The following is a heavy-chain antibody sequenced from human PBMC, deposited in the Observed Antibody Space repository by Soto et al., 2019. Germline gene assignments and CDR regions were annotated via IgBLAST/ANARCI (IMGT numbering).Heavy chain of an antibody. V-gene: IGHV1-69*13. Sequence: GASVKVSCKASVGTFSSYAISWVRQAPGQGLEWMGGIIPIFGTANYAQKFQGRVTITADESTSTAYMELSSLRSEDTAVYYCASGRGYSYGSYYYGMDVWGQGTTVTVSS. CDR2: IIPIFGTA. D-gene: IGHD5-18*01. J-gene: IGHJ6*02. CDR3: ASGRGYSYGSYYYGMDV. CDR1: VGTFSSYA.